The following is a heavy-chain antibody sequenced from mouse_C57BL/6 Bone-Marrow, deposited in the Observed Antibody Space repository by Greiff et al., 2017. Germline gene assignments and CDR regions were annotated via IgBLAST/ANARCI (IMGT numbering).Heavy chain of an antibody. CDR1: GYTFTSYW. CDR3: ASWRGYDPFAY. D-gene: IGHD2-2*01. Sequence: HVQLQQPGAELVKPGASVKLSCKASGYTFTSYWMHWVKQRPGRGLEWIGRFDPYSGGTKYNEKFKSTATLTVDKPSSAAYMQLSSLTSEDSAVYYCASWRGYDPFAYWGQGTLVTVSA. V-gene: IGHV1-72*01. J-gene: IGHJ3*01. CDR2: FDPYSGGT.